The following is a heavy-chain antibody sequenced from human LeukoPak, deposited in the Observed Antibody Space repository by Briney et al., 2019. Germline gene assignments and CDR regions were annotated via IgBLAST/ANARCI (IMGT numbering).Heavy chain of an antibody. CDR2: VSGSGDST. CDR1: GFTFTTYA. J-gene: IGHJ4*02. CDR3: AKDRDVTLTGTFDF. Sequence: SGGSLRLSCAASGFTFTTYAMSWVRQAPGKGLEWVSGVSGSGDSTYYADSVKGRFTIFRDNSKNTLSLQMQMNSLRAEDTAVYYCAKDRDVTLTGTFDFWGQGTLVTVSS. V-gene: IGHV3-23*01. D-gene: IGHD3-9*01.